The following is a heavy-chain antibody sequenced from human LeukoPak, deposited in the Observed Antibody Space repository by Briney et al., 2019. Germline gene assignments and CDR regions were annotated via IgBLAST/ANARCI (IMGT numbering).Heavy chain of an antibody. CDR1: GFTFSSYG. J-gene: IGHJ4*02. CDR2: ISSSSSYI. D-gene: IGHD6-13*01. CDR3: ARDIAAAGTF. Sequence: GRSLRLSCAASGFTFSSYGMNWVRQAPGKGLEWVSSISSSSSYIYYADSVKGRFTISRDNAKNSLYLQMNSLRAEDTAVYYCARDIAAAGTFWGQGTLVTVSS. V-gene: IGHV3-21*01.